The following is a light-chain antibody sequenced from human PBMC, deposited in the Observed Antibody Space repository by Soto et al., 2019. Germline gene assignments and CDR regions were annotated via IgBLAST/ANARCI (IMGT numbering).Light chain of an antibody. Sequence: LVLTQSPGTLSLSPGEGATLSCRASQSLTNTFLTWYQHKPGQAPRLLIYGVFSRATGVPDRFSGSGSGTDFTLSFSRLEPEDSAVYFCQQYAFSPRTFGQGPRWKSN. J-gene: IGKJ1*01. CDR1: QSLTNTF. CDR2: GVF. CDR3: QQYAFSPRT. V-gene: IGKV3-20*01.